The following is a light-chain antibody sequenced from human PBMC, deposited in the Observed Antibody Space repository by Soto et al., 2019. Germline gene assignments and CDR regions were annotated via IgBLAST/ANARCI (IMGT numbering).Light chain of an antibody. CDR3: QKYDSAPT. J-gene: IGKJ1*01. Sequence: DIQMTQSPSSLSASVGDRVTITCRPSRGFGNALAWYQQKPGTVPKLLIHSASTLQSGVPSRFSGSGSGTDFTLTISSLQPEDVASYYCQKYDSAPTFGPGTKVEIK. CDR2: SAS. CDR1: RGFGNA. V-gene: IGKV1-27*01.